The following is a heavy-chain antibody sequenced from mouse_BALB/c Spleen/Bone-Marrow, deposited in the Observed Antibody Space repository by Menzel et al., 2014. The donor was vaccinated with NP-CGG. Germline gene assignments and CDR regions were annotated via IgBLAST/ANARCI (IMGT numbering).Heavy chain of an antibody. CDR2: IWSGGST. D-gene: IGHD2-3*01. Sequence: VHLVESGLGLVQPSQSLSITCTVSGFSLTSYGVHWVRQSPGKGLEWLGVIWSGGSTDYNAAFISRLSISKDNSKSQVVFKMNSLQANDTAIYYCARGYSLFFDYWGQGTTLTVSS. V-gene: IGHV2-2*02. CDR3: ARGYSLFFDY. J-gene: IGHJ2*01. CDR1: GFSLTSYG.